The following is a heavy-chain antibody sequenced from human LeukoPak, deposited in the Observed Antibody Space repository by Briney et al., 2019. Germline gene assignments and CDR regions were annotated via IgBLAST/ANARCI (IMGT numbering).Heavy chain of an antibody. Sequence: SETLSLTCAVYGGSFSGYYWSWIRQPPGKGLEWIGEINHSGSTNYNPSLKSRVTMSVDTSKNQFSLKLSSVTAADTAVYYCARDRMAEFDPWGQGTLVTVSS. CDR1: GGSFSGYY. J-gene: IGHJ5*02. CDR2: INHSGST. CDR3: ARDRMAEFDP. V-gene: IGHV4-34*01.